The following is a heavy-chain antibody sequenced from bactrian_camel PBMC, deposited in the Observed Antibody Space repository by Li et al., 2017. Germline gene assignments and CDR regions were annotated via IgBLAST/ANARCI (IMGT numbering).Heavy chain of an antibody. Sequence: HVQLVESGGGSVQPGGSLRLSCTYSRTPIINYCMAWFRQAPGKEREKVAYFSSTGTTSYSDSVKGRFTITKDGDKNTLSLQMNNLKPEDTAIYYCAAAKGLPDFLRGGYLSARSYNYWGRGTQVTVS. V-gene: IGHV3S53*01. J-gene: IGHJ4*01. CDR1: RTPIINYC. CDR2: FSSTGTT. D-gene: IGHD3*01. CDR3: AAAKGLPDFLRGGYLSARSYNY.